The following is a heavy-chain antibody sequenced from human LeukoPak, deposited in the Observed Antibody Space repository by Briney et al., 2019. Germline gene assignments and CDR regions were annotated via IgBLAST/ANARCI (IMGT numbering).Heavy chain of an antibody. Sequence: GGSLRLSCAASGFTFSSYSMNWVRQAPGKGLEWVSSISSSSSYIYYADSVKGRFTISRDNAKNSLYLQMNSLRAEDTAVYYCARGVAAAAGWFDPWGQGTLVTVSS. J-gene: IGHJ5*02. CDR2: ISSSSSYI. CDR1: GFTFSSYS. V-gene: IGHV3-21*01. D-gene: IGHD6-13*01. CDR3: ARGVAAAAGWFDP.